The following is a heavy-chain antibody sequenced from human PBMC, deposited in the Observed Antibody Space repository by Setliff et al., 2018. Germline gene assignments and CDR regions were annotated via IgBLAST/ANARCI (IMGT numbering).Heavy chain of an antibody. Sequence: ASVKVSCKASGYSLSNYVMNWVRQAPGQGLEWMGRINTKTGDPTYAQGYTGRFAFSLDTSDSATYLDISNLKAEDTATYYCARADHLVTTTFDYWGQGTLVTVS. CDR1: GYSLSNYV. D-gene: IGHD4-17*01. V-gene: IGHV7-4-1*02. CDR3: ARADHLVTTTFDY. J-gene: IGHJ4*01. CDR2: INTKTGDP.